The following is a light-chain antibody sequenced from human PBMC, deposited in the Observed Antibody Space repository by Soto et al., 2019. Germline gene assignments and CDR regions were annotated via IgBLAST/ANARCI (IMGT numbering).Light chain of an antibody. V-gene: IGKV3-20*01. J-gene: IGKJ2*01. CDR2: DAS. CDR1: QTVSNSY. CDR3: QQYGRPPYT. Sequence: EIVLTQSPGTLSLSPGERVTLSCRASQTVSNSYIAWYQQKPGQAPRLLLYDASARATGIPDRVSGSGSGTVFARTITSLEPEDFAVYYCQQYGRPPYTFGQGTKLEIK.